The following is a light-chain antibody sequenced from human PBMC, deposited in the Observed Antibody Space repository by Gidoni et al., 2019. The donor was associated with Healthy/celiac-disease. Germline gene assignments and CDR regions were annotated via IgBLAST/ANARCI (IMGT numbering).Light chain of an antibody. J-gene: IGKJ3*01. CDR1: PSVSSSY. Sequence: DIALTQSPGTLSLSPGERATLPCRASPSVSSSYLAWYQQKPGQAPRLLIYGASSRATGIPDRFSGSGSGTDFTLTISRLEPEDFAVYYCQQYGSSPPRITFGPGTKVDIK. CDR2: GAS. CDR3: QQYGSSPPRIT. V-gene: IGKV3-20*01.